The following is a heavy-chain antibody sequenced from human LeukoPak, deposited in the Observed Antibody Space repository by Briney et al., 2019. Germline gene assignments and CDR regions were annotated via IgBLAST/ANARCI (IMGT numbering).Heavy chain of an antibody. Sequence: ASVKVSCKASGGTFSSYAISWVRQAPGQGLEWMGRIIPILGIANYAQKSQGRVTITADKSTSTAYMELSSLRSEDTAVYYCARDETIFGSQTSPTFDPWGQGTLVTVSS. V-gene: IGHV1-69*04. CDR1: GGTFSSYA. J-gene: IGHJ5*02. CDR2: IIPILGIA. D-gene: IGHD3-3*01. CDR3: ARDETIFGSQTSPTFDP.